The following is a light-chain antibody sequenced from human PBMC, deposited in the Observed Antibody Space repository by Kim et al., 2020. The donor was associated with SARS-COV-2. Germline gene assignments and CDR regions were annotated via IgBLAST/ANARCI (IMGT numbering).Light chain of an antibody. CDR3: QQRSNW. CDR2: DAS. V-gene: IGKV3D-11*02. Sequence: EIVLTQSPATLSLSPGERATLSCRASQSVSSYLAWYQQKPGQAPRLLIYDASNRATGIPARFSGSGPGTDFTLTISSLEPEDFAVYYWQQRSNWFGGRNTVDIK. CDR1: QSVSSY. J-gene: IGKJ4*01.